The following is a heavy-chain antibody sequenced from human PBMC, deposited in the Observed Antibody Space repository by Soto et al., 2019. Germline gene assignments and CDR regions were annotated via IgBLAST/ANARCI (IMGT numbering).Heavy chain of an antibody. CDR3: ARAVSGDYGLTDYYGMDV. Sequence: PGGSLRLSCAASGFTFSSYSMNWVRQAPGKGLEWVSSISSSSSYIYYADSVKGRFTISRDNAKNSLYLQMNSLRAEDTAVYYCARAVSGDYGLTDYYGMDVWGQGTTVTVSS. CDR1: GFTFSSYS. J-gene: IGHJ6*02. CDR2: ISSSSSYI. V-gene: IGHV3-21*01. D-gene: IGHD4-17*01.